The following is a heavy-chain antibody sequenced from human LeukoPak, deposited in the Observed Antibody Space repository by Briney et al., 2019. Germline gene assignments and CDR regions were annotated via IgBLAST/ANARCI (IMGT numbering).Heavy chain of an antibody. CDR1: GGSISSYY. Sequence: SETLSLTCTVSGGSISSYYWSWIRQPPGKGLEWIGYIYYSGSTNYNPSLKSRVTISVDTSKNQFSLKLSSVTAADTAVYYCARGRGLLWFGELLPFDYWGQGTLVTVSS. V-gene: IGHV4-59*12. D-gene: IGHD3-10*01. J-gene: IGHJ4*02. CDR3: ARGRGLLWFGELLPFDY. CDR2: IYYSGST.